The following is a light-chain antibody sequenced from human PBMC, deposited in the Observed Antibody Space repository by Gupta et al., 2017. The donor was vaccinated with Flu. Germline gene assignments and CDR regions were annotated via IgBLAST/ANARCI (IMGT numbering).Light chain of an antibody. CDR1: SGSIASNY. J-gene: IGLJ3*02. CDR3: QSYDSSNHWV. V-gene: IGLV6-57*01. Sequence: VTISCTRSSGSIASNYVQWYQQRPGRSPTTVIYEDNQRHSGVPDRFSGSIDSSSNSASLTISGLKTEDEADYYCQSYDSSNHWVFGGGTKLTVL. CDR2: EDN.